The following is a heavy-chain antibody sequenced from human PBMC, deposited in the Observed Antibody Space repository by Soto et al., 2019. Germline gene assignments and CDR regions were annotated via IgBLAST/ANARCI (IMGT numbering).Heavy chain of an antibody. V-gene: IGHV3-30-3*01. J-gene: IGHJ4*02. CDR2: ISSDLSNQ. D-gene: IGHD2-15*01. CDR3: ARESGHHELLRGRDS. Sequence: QVQLVESGGGVVQPGRSLSLSCAASGFTFSTYAMHWVRQAPGKELEWVAVISSDLSNQYYADSVKGRFTISRDNSENTLYLQMNSLRAEDTAVYYCARESGHHELLRGRDSWGQGALVTVSS. CDR1: GFTFSTYA.